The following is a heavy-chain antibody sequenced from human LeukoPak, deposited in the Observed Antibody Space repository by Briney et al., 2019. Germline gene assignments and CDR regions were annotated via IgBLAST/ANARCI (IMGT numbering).Heavy chain of an antibody. CDR3: AKALRHFGETFDY. V-gene: IGHV3-7*01. CDR1: GFTFGNYW. D-gene: IGHD3-3*02. J-gene: IGHJ4*01. Sequence: GGSLRLSCAASGFTFGNYWMSWVRQAPGKGLEWVANIHKDGSETYFVDSVKGRFTMSRDNAENSLYLQMNSLRAEDTAIYYCAKALRHFGETFDYWGQGTVVTVSS. CDR2: IHKDGSET.